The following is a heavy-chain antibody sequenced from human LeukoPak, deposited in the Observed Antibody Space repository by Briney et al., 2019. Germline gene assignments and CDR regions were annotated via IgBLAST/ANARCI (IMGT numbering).Heavy chain of an antibody. D-gene: IGHD2-2*01. CDR1: GFTFSDYY. J-gene: IGHJ3*02. CDR2: ISSSGSTI. CDR3: ARDLGGYCSSTSCYDGAFDI. V-gene: IGHV3-11*04. Sequence: GGSLRLSCAASGFTFSDYYMSWIRQAPGKGLEWVSYISSSGSTIYYADSVKGRFTISRDNAKNSLYLQMNSLRAEDTAVYYCARDLGGYCSSTSCYDGAFDIWGQGTMVTVSS.